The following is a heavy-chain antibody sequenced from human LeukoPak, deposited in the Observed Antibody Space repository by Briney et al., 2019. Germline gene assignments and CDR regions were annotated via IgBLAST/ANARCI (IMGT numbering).Heavy chain of an antibody. Sequence: SETLSLTCTVSGGSISSYYWNWIRQPPGKRLEWNGYIYYSGSTNYNPSLKSRVTISVDTSKNQFSLKLSSVTAADTAVYYCAREVDGYDSSGVDYWGQGTLVTVSS. CDR3: AREVDGYDSSGVDY. J-gene: IGHJ4*02. V-gene: IGHV4-59*12. D-gene: IGHD3-22*01. CDR1: GGSISSYY. CDR2: IYYSGST.